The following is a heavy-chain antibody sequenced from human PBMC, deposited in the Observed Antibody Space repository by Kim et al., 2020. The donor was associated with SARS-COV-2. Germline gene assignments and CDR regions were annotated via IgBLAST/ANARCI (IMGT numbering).Heavy chain of an antibody. V-gene: IGHV1-46*01. J-gene: IGHJ1*01. CDR1: GYTFTSYY. CDR2: INPSGGST. CDR3: ARDQYYGSGSYINPGAEYFQH. Sequence: ASVKVSCKASGYTFTSYYMHWVRQVPGQGLEWMGIINPSGGSTSYAQKFQGRVTMTRDTSTSTVYMELSSLRSEDTAVYYCARDQYYGSGSYINPGAEYFQHWGQGTLVTVSS. D-gene: IGHD3-10*01.